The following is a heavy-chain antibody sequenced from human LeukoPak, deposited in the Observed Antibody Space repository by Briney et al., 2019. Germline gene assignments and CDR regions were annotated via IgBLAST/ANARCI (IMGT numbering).Heavy chain of an antibody. D-gene: IGHD2-15*01. CDR1: GFTFSSYG. V-gene: IGHV3-30*02. CDR2: IRYDGSNK. CDR3: AKEYCSGGSCYSSITLFDY. Sequence: GGSLRLSCAASGFTFSSYGMHWVRQAPGKGLEWVAFIRYDGSNKYYADSVKGRFTISRDNSKNTLYLQMNSLRAEDAAVYYCAKEYCSGGSCYSSITLFDYWGQGTLVTVSS. J-gene: IGHJ4*02.